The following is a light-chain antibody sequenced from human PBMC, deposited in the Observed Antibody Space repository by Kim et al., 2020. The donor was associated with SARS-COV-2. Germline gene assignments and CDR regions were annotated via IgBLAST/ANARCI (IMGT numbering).Light chain of an antibody. J-gene: IGLJ2*01. CDR1: SSNIGKNY. V-gene: IGLV1-51*01. Sequence: GQKFTISCSGGSSNIGKNYVSWYQQFPGTVPKLLICNKDKRPSGIPDRFSGSKSGTSATLGITGLQTGDEADYYCGTWDSSLSAVVFGGGTQLTVL. CDR2: NKD. CDR3: GTWDSSLSAVV.